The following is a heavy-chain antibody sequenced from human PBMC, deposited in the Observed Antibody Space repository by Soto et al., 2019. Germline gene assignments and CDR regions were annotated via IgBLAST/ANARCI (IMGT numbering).Heavy chain of an antibody. CDR3: AKDPHKYNWNPPPWFDP. Sequence: PGGSLRLSCAASGFTFSSYGMHWVRQAPGKGLEWVAVISYDGSNKYYADSVKGRFTISRDNSKNTLYLQMNSLRAEDTAVYYCAKDPHKYNWNPPPWFDPWGQGTLVTVSS. V-gene: IGHV3-30*18. CDR1: GFTFSSYG. CDR2: ISYDGSNK. D-gene: IGHD1-20*01. J-gene: IGHJ5*02.